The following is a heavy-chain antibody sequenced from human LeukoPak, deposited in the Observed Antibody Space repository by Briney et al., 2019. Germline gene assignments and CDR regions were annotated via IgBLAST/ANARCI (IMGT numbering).Heavy chain of an antibody. Sequence: SETLSLTCAVYGGSFSGYYWSWIRQPPGKGLEWIGEINHSGSTNYNPSLKSRVTISVDTSKNQFSLKLSSVTAADTAVYYCARGHIPYYYYMDVWGKGTTVTVSS. CDR1: GGSFSGYY. CDR3: ARGHIPYYYYMDV. J-gene: IGHJ6*03. CDR2: INHSGST. V-gene: IGHV4-34*01.